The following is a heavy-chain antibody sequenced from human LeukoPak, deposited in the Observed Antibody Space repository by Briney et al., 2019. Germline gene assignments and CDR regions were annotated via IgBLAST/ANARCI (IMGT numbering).Heavy chain of an antibody. Sequence: PSETLSLTCTVSAGSVSSYYWSWIRQAPGRGLEWIGHIYYSGATNYNPSLESRVTITVDTSKNQFSLKLTSVTATDTALYYCARGGTDFDYWGQGTLVTVSS. CDR3: ARGGTDFDY. CDR1: AGSVSSYY. CDR2: IYYSGAT. D-gene: IGHD2-15*01. J-gene: IGHJ4*02. V-gene: IGHV4-59*08.